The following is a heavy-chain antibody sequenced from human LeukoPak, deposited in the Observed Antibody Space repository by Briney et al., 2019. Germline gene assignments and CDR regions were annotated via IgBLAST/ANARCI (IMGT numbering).Heavy chain of an antibody. CDR3: AKGEVLGGSYYFGS. CDR2: ISSSSSTI. V-gene: IGHV3-48*01. CDR1: GFTFSSYS. J-gene: IGHJ4*02. Sequence: GGSLRLSCAASGFTFSSYSMNWVRQAPGKGLEWVSYISSSSSTIYYADSVKGRFTISRDNSKNTLSLQMNSLRAEDTAVYYCAKGEVLGGSYYFGSWGQGTLVTVSS. D-gene: IGHD1-26*01.